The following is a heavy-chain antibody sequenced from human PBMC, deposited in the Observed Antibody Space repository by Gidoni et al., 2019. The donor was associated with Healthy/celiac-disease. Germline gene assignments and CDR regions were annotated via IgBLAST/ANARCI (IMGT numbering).Heavy chain of an antibody. CDR1: GGSFSGYY. Sequence: QVQLQQWGAGLLKPSETLSLTCAVYGGSFSGYYWSWIRQPPGKGLEWIGEINHSGSTNYNPSIKSRVTISVDTSKNQFSLKLSSVTAADTAVYYCARMGDSEVDYWGQGTLVTVSS. V-gene: IGHV4-34*01. CDR2: INHSGST. CDR3: ARMGDSEVDY. D-gene: IGHD2-21*02. J-gene: IGHJ4*02.